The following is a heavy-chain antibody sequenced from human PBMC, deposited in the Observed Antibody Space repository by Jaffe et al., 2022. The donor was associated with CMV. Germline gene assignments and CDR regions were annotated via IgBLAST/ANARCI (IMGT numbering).Heavy chain of an antibody. J-gene: IGHJ5*02. CDR3: ARYIAPAGAGDWFDP. Sequence: QVQLQESGPGLVKPSQTLSLTCTVSGGSISSGGYNWNWIRHHPGKDLEWIGHIHYTGSTYYNPSLKSRVTMSVDTSKNQFSLKLSSVTAADTAVYYCARYIAPAGAGDWFDPWGQGILVTVSS. CDR1: GGSISSGGYN. D-gene: IGHD6-13*01. CDR2: IHYTGST. V-gene: IGHV4-31*03.